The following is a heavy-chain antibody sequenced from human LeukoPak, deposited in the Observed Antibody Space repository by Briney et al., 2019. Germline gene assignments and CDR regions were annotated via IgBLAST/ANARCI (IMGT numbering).Heavy chain of an antibody. V-gene: IGHV3-23*01. CDR1: VCTPINYV. CDR3: AKVGVSSGWYGGFYY. CDR2: ISGSGGST. J-gene: IGHJ4*02. D-gene: IGHD6-19*01. Sequence: PGGSLRDSRVESVCTPINYVMSSVCQAPGKGLEWVSAISGSGGSTYYADSVKGRFTISRDNSKNTLYLQMNSLRAEDTAVYYCAKVGVSSGWYGGFYYWGQGTLVTVSS.